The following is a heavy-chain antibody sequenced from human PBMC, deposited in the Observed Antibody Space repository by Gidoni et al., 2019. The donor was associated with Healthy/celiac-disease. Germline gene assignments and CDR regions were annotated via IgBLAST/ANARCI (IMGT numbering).Heavy chain of an antibody. J-gene: IGHJ4*02. CDR3: ALLRYFDWSQDYEYYFDY. V-gene: IGHV1-18*01. Sequence: QVQLVQSGAEVKKPGASVKVSCKASGSTFTSYGISWVRQAPGQGLEWMGWISAYNGNTNYAQKLQGRVTMTTDTSTSTAYMELRSLRSDDTAVYYCALLRYFDWSQDYEYYFDYWGQGTLVTVSS. CDR2: ISAYNGNT. CDR1: GSTFTSYG. D-gene: IGHD3-9*01.